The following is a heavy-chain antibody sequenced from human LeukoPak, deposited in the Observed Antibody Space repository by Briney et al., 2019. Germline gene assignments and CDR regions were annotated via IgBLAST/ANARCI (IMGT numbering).Heavy chain of an antibody. CDR1: GYTFTSYD. Sequence: ASVKVSCKASGYTFTSYDINWVRQATGQGLEWMGWMNPNSGNTGYAQKFQGRVTMTEDTSTDTAYMELSSLRSEDTAVYYCATEANYYGSGGFDYWGQGTLVTVSS. CDR2: MNPNSGNT. D-gene: IGHD3-10*01. CDR3: ATEANYYGSGGFDY. J-gene: IGHJ4*02. V-gene: IGHV1-8*01.